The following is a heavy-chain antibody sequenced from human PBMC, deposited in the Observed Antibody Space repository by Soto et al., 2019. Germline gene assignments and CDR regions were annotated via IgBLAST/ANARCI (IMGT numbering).Heavy chain of an antibody. CDR2: INGDGSST. Sequence: EVQLVESGGGLVQPGGSLRLSCAASGFTFTDYWIHWVRQVPGKGLVWVSRINGDGSSTNYADSVRGRFTISRDNAKNTVTLQMNILRAEDTAVFYCARGIMGSYGFHFWGQGTLVTGSS. CDR1: GFTFTDYW. CDR3: ARGIMGSYGFHF. V-gene: IGHV3-74*01. D-gene: IGHD6-6*01. J-gene: IGHJ4*02.